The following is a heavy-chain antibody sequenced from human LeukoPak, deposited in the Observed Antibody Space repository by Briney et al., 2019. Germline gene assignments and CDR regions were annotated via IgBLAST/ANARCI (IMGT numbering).Heavy chain of an antibody. V-gene: IGHV3-9*01. CDR2: ISWNSGSI. Sequence: GRSLRLSCAASGFTFDDYAMHWVRQAPGKGLEWASGISWNSGSIGYADSVKGRFTISRDNAKNSLYLQMNSLRAEDTALYYCAKGGDYGDYEGFDYWGQGTLVTVSS. D-gene: IGHD4-17*01. CDR3: AKGGDYGDYEGFDY. J-gene: IGHJ4*02. CDR1: GFTFDDYA.